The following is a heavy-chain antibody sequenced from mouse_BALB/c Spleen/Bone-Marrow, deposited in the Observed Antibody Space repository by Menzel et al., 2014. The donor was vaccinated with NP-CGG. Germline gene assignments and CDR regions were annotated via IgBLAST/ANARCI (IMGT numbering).Heavy chain of an antibody. J-gene: IGHJ4*01. CDR2: INPYNDGT. V-gene: IGHV1-14*01. CDR3: AREGGLRRGDYYAMDY. Sequence: VQLQQSGPELVQPGASVKMSCKASGYTFTAYVMHWVKQKPGQGLEWIGYINPYNDGTKYNEMFKGKATLTSDKSSSTAYMELSSLTSEHSAVYYCAREGGLRRGDYYAMDYWGQGTSVTVSS. CDR1: GYTFTAYV. D-gene: IGHD2-4*01.